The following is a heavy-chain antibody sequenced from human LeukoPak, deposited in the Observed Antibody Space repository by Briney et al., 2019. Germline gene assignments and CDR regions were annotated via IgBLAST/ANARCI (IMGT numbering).Heavy chain of an antibody. D-gene: IGHD3-10*01. CDR1: GGSFSGYY. CDR3: NLKDDYYGSGSPGYYFDY. Sequence: SETLSLTCAVYGGSFSGYYWSWIRQPPGKGLEWIGEINHSGSTNYNPSLKSRVTISVDTSKNQFSLKLSSVTAADTAVYYCNLKDDYYGSGSPGYYFDYWRQGTLVTVSS. V-gene: IGHV4-34*01. J-gene: IGHJ4*02. CDR2: INHSGST.